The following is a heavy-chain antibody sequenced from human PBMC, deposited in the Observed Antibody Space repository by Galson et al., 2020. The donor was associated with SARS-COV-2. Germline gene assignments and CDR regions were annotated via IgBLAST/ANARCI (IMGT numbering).Heavy chain of an antibody. D-gene: IGHD2-21*01. CDR2: ISYSGST. V-gene: IGHV4-31*03. CDR1: GGSISTGGYY. CDR3: ARGPGGDDYYHEYYGMDV. Sequence: SETLSLTCTVSGGSISTGGYYLSWIRQFQGKGLEWIGYISYSGSTYYNPSLQSRVTISLDTSNNQFSLKVTSATAADTADYFCARGPGGDDYYHEYYGMDVWGQGTTVTVSS. J-gene: IGHJ6*02.